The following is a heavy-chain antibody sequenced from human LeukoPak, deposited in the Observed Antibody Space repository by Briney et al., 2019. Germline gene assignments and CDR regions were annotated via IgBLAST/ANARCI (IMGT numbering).Heavy chain of an antibody. CDR2: ISSNGGST. J-gene: IGHJ5*02. V-gene: IGHV3-64*01. Sequence: GGSLRLSCAASGFTFGSYAMHWVRQAPGKRLEYVSAISSNGGSTYYANSVKGRFTISRDNSKNTLYLQMGSLRAEDMAVYYCARGPSSGYYYGWFDPWGQGTLVTVSS. CDR1: GFTFGSYA. CDR3: ARGPSSGYYYGWFDP. D-gene: IGHD3-22*01.